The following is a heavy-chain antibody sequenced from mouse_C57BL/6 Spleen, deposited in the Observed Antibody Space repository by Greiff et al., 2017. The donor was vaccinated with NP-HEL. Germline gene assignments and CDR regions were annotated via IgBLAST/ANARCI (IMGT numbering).Heavy chain of an antibody. Sequence: VKLMESGPGLVQPSQSLSITCTVSGFSLTSYGVHWVRQSPGKGLEWLGVIWSGGSTDYNAAFISRLSISKDNSKSQVFFKMNSLQADDTAIYDCARNPDGYHWYFDVWGTGTTVTVSS. D-gene: IGHD2-3*01. J-gene: IGHJ1*03. CDR1: GFSLTSYG. V-gene: IGHV2-2*01. CDR2: IWSGGST. CDR3: ARNPDGYHWYFDV.